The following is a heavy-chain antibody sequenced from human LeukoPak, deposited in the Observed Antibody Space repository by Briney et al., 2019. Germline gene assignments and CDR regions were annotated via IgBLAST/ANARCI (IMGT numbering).Heavy chain of an antibody. CDR1: GYTFSSYW. D-gene: IGHD3-16*01. J-gene: IGHJ4*02. V-gene: IGHV3-7*01. CDR3: ARDLVRYYFDY. Sequence: GGSLRLSCAASGYTFSSYWMSWVRQAPGKGLEWVANIKQDGSEKYYVDSVKGRFTISRDNAKNSLYLQMNSLRAEDTAVYYCARDLVRYYFDYWGQGTLVTVSS. CDR2: IKQDGSEK.